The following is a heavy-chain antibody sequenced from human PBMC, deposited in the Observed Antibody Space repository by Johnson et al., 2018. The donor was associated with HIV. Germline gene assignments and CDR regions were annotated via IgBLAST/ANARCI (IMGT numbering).Heavy chain of an antibody. V-gene: IGHV3-30*04. CDR3: CYGSGTYDGPAFDI. CDR1: GFTFSSYA. J-gene: IGHJ3*02. Sequence: QVQLVESGGGVVQPGRSLRLSCAASGFTFSSYAMHWVRQAPGKGLEWVTVISYDGSNKYYADYMKGRFTISRDNSKNTLYLQMNSLIPEDTAVYYCCYGSGTYDGPAFDIWGQGTVVIVSS. D-gene: IGHD3-10*01. CDR2: ISYDGSNK.